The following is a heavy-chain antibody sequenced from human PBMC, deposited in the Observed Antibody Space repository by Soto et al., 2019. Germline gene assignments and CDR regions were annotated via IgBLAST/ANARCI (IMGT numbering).Heavy chain of an antibody. CDR3: ARDLQYSRLFYGMDV. J-gene: IGHJ6*02. CDR2: IYYIGST. Sequence: QVQLQESGPGLVKPSQTLSLTCTVSGGSISSGGYYWSWIRQHPGKGLEWIGYIYYIGSTYYNPSLKSRVTISLDTSKNQFSLKLSSVTAADKAVYYCARDLQYSRLFYGMDVWGQGTTVTVSS. CDR1: GGSISSGGYY. D-gene: IGHD6-13*01. V-gene: IGHV4-31*03.